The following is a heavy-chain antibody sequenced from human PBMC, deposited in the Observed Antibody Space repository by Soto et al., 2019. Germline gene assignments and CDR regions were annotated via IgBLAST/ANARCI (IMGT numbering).Heavy chain of an antibody. Sequence: EGQLLESGGGLVQPGGSLRLSCAASGFTFSSYDMSWVRQAPGKGLEWVSAISGSGGSTYYADSVKGRFTISRDNSKNTLYVQMNSLRAEDTAIYYCAKEDDAWTNCHFEIWGQGTMVTVSS. CDR3: AKEDDAWTNCHFEI. V-gene: IGHV3-23*01. J-gene: IGHJ3*02. CDR1: GFTFSSYD. CDR2: ISGSGGST. D-gene: IGHD3-3*01.